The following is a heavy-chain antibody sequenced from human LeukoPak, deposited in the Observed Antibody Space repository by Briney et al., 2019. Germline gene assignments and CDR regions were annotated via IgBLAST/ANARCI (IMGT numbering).Heavy chain of an antibody. CDR2: ISSSGNTI. V-gene: IGHV3-48*01. D-gene: IGHD3-3*01. Sequence: GGSLRLSCAASGFTFSSYSMNWVRQAPGKGLEWVSYISSSGNTIYYADSVKGRFTISRDNAKNSLYLQMNSLRAEDTAVYYCARDSSYDFWSGFSYDAFDIWGQGTMVTVSS. CDR1: GFTFSSYS. CDR3: ARDSSYDFWSGFSYDAFDI. J-gene: IGHJ3*02.